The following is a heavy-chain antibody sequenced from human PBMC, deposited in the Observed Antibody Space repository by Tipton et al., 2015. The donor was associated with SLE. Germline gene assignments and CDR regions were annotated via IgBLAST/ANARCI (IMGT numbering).Heavy chain of an antibody. D-gene: IGHD2-2*01. CDR2: ISAYNGNT. V-gene: IGHV1-18*01. J-gene: IGHJ6*03. CDR1: GYTFTSYG. Sequence: QLVQSGAEVKKPGASVKVSCKASGYTFTSYGITWVRQAPEQGLEWMGWISAYNGNTKYAQKLQGRVTMTTDTSTSTVYMDLRSLKSDDTAVYYCARLVVVDYYYYYMDVWGTGTTVTVSS. CDR3: ARLVVVDYYYYYMDV.